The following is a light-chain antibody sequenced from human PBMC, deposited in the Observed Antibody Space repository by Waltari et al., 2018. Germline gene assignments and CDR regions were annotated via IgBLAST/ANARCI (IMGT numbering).Light chain of an antibody. CDR3: GSYTITSLVV. V-gene: IGLV2-14*03. CDR1: GPDIGDFKY. Sequence: QSALTQPASVSGSPGQSITISCTGAGPDIGDFKYVSWYQQRPGKAPNLLIYDVTNRPSGVSGRFSGSKSGNTSSLIISGLQAGDEADYYCGSYTITSLVVFGGGTRLTVL. J-gene: IGLJ2*01. CDR2: DVT.